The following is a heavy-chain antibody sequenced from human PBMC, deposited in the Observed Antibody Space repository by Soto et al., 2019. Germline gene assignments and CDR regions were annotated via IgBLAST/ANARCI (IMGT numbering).Heavy chain of an antibody. V-gene: IGHV3-30-3*01. D-gene: IGHD2-15*01. J-gene: IGHJ6*02. Sequence: QVQLVESGGGVVQPGGSLRLSCAASGFTFRNHAMHWVRQAPGKGLECLAVIAYDGSNAFYRDSVKGRFTISRDNAKNTLYLHRNSLRSEDTGVYYCARGDREDILVVVGARPGEYGIDIWGQGNTVTVSS. CDR1: GFTFRNHA. CDR3: ARGDREDILVVVGARPGEYGIDI. CDR2: IAYDGSNA.